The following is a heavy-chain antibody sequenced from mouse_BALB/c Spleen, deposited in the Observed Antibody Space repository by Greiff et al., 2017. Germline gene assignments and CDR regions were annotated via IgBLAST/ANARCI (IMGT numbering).Heavy chain of an antibody. J-gene: IGHJ4*01. CDR3: ARWAYDYGGAMDY. V-gene: IGHV5-17*02. D-gene: IGHD2-4*01. CDR2: ISSGSSTI. CDR1: GFTFSSFG. Sequence: EVNLVESGGGLVQPGGSRKLSCAASGFTFSSFGMHWVRQAPEKGLEWVAYISSGSSTIYYADTVKGRFTISRDNPKNTLFLQMTSLRSEDTAMYYCARWAYDYGGAMDYWGQRTSVTVSS.